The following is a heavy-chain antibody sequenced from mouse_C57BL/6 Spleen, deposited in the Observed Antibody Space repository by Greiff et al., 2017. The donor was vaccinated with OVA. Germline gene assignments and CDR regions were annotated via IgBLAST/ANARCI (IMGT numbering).Heavy chain of an antibody. CDR2: IYPGSGST. J-gene: IGHJ2*01. Sequence: QVQLQQPGAELVMPGASVKLSCKASGYTFTSYWMHWVKQRPGQGLEWIGDIYPGSGSTNYNEKFKSKATLTVDTSSSTAYMQLSSLTSEDSAVYYCASLYYYGSSYFDYWGQGTTLTVSS. V-gene: IGHV1-55*01. CDR3: ASLYYYGSSYFDY. D-gene: IGHD1-1*01. CDR1: GYTFTSYW.